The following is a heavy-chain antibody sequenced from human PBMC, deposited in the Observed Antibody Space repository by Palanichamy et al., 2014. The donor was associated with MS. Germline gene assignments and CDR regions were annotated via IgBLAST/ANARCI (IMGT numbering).Heavy chain of an antibody. D-gene: IGHD2-21*01. V-gene: IGHV4-59*01. CDR2: IYYDGNT. CDR3: ARGIVAFLMDV. J-gene: IGHJ6*02. Sequence: QVQLQESGPGLVKPSETLSLTCTISGGSISSYYWSWIRQSPGKDLEWIGDIYYDGNTNYNPSLKCRVTISVDTSQNQLSLRLSSVTAADTAVYYCARGIVAFLMDVWGQGTTVTVSS. CDR1: GGSISSYY.